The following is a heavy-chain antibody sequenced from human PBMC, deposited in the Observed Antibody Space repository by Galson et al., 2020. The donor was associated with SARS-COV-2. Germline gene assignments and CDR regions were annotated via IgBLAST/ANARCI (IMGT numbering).Heavy chain of an antibody. D-gene: IGHD4-17*01. CDR2: ISHSGGT. CDR1: GTSISSGSYS. V-gene: IGHV4-30-2*01. J-gene: IGHJ3*02. Sequence: SETLSLTCAVSGTSISSGSYSWNWIRQPPGTGLEWIVYISHSGGTYYNPSLKSRVTISGDRSKNQFSLRLSSVTAADTAVYYCARLHYGEYAPEAFDIWGPGTRVTVAS. CDR3: ARLHYGEYAPEAFDI.